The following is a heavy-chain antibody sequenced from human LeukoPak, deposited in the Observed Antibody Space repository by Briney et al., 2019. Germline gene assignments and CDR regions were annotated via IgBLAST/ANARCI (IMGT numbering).Heavy chain of an antibody. CDR1: GFTFDDYA. J-gene: IGHJ4*02. Sequence: GGSLRLSCAASGFTFDDYAMHWVRQAPGKGLEWVAVISYDGSNKYYADSVKGRFTISRDNSKNTLYLQMNSLRAEDTAVYYCAKYGSDVVVTAIPPDYWGQGTLVTVSS. CDR3: AKYGSDVVVTAIPPDY. CDR2: ISYDGSNK. D-gene: IGHD2-21*02. V-gene: IGHV3-30*18.